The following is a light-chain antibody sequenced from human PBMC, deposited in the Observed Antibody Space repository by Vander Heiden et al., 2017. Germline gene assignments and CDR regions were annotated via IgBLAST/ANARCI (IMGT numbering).Light chain of an antibody. CDR2: AAS. V-gene: IGKV1-8*01. Sequence: AIRMTQSPSSFSASTGDRVTITCRASQGISSYLAWYQQKPGKAPKLLIYAASTLQSGVPSRFSGSGSGTDFTLTSSCLQSEDFATYYWQQDYSYHTFGGGTKVEIK. J-gene: IGKJ4*01. CDR3: QQDYSYHT. CDR1: QGISSY.